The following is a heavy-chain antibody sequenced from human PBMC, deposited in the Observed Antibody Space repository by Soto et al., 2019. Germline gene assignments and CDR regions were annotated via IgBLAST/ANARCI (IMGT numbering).Heavy chain of an antibody. V-gene: IGHV3-48*04. CDR3: ARDPEGIDDFDY. CDR1: GFTFSNYG. Sequence: EVQLGECGGGLVQPGRSLRLSCAASGFTFSNYGMNWARQAPGRGLEWVTHINAPGETKSYSDSVKGRFTISRDDAKNSLYLQMNRLTTDDTAVSYCARDPEGIDDFDYWGQGTLVTVSS. CDR2: INAPGETK. D-gene: IGHD2-21*01. J-gene: IGHJ4*02.